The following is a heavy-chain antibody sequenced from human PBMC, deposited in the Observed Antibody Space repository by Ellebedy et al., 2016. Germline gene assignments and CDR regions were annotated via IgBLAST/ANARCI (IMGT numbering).Heavy chain of an antibody. CDR2: VNPSRGNT. D-gene: IGHD6-13*01. CDR3: ARAGRVAAIDN. V-gene: IGHV1-8*01. CDR1: GYTFGTYD. J-gene: IGHJ4*02. Sequence: ASVKVSCXASGYTFGTYDINWVRQAPGQGLEWMGRVNPSRGNTGYAQKFQGRVTMTTNSSISTAYMELSSLRSDDTAVYYCARAGRVAAIDNWGQGTLVTVSS.